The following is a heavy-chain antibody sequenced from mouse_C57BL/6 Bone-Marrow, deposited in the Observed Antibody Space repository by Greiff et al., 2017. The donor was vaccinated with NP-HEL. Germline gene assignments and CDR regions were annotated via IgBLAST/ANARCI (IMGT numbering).Heavy chain of an antibody. CDR2: RRNKANDYTT. CDR1: GFPFSDFY. Sequence: EVQRVESGGGLVQSGRSLRLSCATSGFPFSDFYMEWVRQAPGKGLEWIAARRNKANDYTTEYSASVKGRFIVSRDTSQSILYLQMNALRAEDTAIYYCARDYYGSSWDWYFDVWGTGTTVTVSS. D-gene: IGHD1-1*01. CDR3: ARDYYGSSWDWYFDV. V-gene: IGHV7-1*01. J-gene: IGHJ1*03.